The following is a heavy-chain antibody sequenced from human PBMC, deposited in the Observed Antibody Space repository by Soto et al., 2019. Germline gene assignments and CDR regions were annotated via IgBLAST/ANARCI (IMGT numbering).Heavy chain of an antibody. CDR3: AKGGIPRRYNIPKVDFDL. Sequence: EVQLLESGGDLVQRGGSLRHSCAASGFIFSDYAMSWVRQAPGKGLEWVSGISSSGATTYYPDSVKGRFTISRDNSKNTLYLQMNGLRDGDTAVYYCAKGGIPRRYNIPKVDFDLWGQGSLVAVSS. J-gene: IGHJ4*02. CDR2: ISSSGATT. V-gene: IGHV3-23*01. D-gene: IGHD1-1*01. CDR1: GFIFSDYA.